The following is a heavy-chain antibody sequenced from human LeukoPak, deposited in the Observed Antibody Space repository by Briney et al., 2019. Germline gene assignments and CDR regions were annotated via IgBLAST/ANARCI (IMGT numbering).Heavy chain of an antibody. J-gene: IGHJ5*02. CDR3: ARPRHSSSWYRPDWFDP. D-gene: IGHD6-13*01. V-gene: IGHV4-34*01. CDR2: INHSGST. CDR1: GGSFSGYY. Sequence: PSETLSLTCAVYGGSFSGYYWSWLRQPPGKGLEWIGEINHSGSTNYNPSLKSRVTISVDTSKNQFPLKLSSVTAADTAVYYCARPRHSSSWYRPDWFDPWGQGTLVTVSS.